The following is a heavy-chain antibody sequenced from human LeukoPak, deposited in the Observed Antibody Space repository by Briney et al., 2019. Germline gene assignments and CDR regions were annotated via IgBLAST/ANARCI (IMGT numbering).Heavy chain of an antibody. D-gene: IGHD5-12*01. CDR2: FYYSGNT. CDR3: ARQWDIVATWGRWFDP. J-gene: IGHJ5*02. CDR1: GFTFSSSA. Sequence: PGGSLRLSCAASGFTFSSSAMSWVRQPPGKGLEWIGSFYYSGNTYYNSSLESRVTISVDTSKNQFSLKLTSVTAADTAIYYCARQWDIVATWGRWFDPWGQGILVTVSS. V-gene: IGHV4-39*01.